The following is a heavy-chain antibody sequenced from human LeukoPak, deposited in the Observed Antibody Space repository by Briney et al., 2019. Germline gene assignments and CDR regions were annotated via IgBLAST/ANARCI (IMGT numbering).Heavy chain of an antibody. CDR2: IYSSGST. CDR1: GGSISSSSYY. CDR3: ARGSIAAAGHFDH. Sequence: SETLSLTCTVSGGSISSSSYYWGWIRQPPGKGLEWIGSIYSSGSTYYNPSLKSRATISVETSKNQFSRKLSSVTAADPAVYYGARGSIAAAGHFDHWAQGTLVTVSS. V-gene: IGHV4-39*07. J-gene: IGHJ4*02. D-gene: IGHD6-13*01.